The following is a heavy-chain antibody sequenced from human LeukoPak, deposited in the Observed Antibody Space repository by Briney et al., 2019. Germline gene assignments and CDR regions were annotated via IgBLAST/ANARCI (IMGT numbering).Heavy chain of an antibody. J-gene: IGHJ5*02. CDR2: ISSSGSTI. CDR3: PRLNIVLLAYWFDP. Sequence: PGGSLRLSCAASGFTFSDNYMSWIRQAPGKGLEWVSSISSSGSTIYYADSVRGRFTISRDNTKNSLYLQMNSLRAEDTAVYYCPRLNIVLLAYWFDPWGQGTLVPSPQ. V-gene: IGHV3-11*01. CDR1: GFTFSDNY. D-gene: IGHD2-8*01.